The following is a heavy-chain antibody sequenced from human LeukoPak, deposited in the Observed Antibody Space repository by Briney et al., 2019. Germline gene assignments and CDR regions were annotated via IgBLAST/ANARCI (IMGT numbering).Heavy chain of an antibody. V-gene: IGHV4-31*03. CDR2: IYYSGNT. D-gene: IGHD3-22*01. CDR3: ARAYDSSGYYYYPFDN. J-gene: IGHJ4*02. CDR1: GASISNGGYY. Sequence: SQTLSLTCTVSGASISNGGYYWNWIRQPPGKGLEWIGYIYYSGNTYYNPSLKSRLTISIDTSKNQFSLKLSSVTAADTAVYYCARAYDSSGYYYYPFDNWGQGTLVTVSS.